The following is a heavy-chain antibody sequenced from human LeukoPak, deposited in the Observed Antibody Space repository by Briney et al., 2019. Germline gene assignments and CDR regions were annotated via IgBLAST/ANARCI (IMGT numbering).Heavy chain of an antibody. D-gene: IGHD2-15*01. CDR1: GYTFTSYD. J-gene: IGHJ4*02. CDR2: LNPTSGNT. V-gene: IGHV1-8*01. CDR3: ARGSPGGYCSGGSCPFFDS. Sequence: ASVKVSCKASGYTFTSYDINWVRQATGQGLEWMGWLNPTSGNTGCAQKFQGRVTMTRNTSVSTAYMELSGLRSEDTAVYYCARGSPGGYCSGGSCPFFDSWGQGTLVTVSS.